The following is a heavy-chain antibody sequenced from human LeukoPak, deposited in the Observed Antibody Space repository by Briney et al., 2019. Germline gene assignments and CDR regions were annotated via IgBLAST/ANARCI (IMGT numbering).Heavy chain of an antibody. Sequence: ASVKISCKASGYTFTGYYLHWVRQAPGQGLEWMGWISPNSDDTNYAQKFRGRVNMTRETSISTAYMELSRLRADDTAIYYGARGGFDYWGQGTLVTVSS. V-gene: IGHV1-2*02. J-gene: IGHJ4*02. CDR3: ARGGFDY. CDR1: GYTFTGYY. CDR2: ISPNSDDT.